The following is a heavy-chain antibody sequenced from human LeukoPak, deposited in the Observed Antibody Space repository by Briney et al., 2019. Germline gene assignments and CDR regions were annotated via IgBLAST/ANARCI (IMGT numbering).Heavy chain of an antibody. CDR2: ISSSSSYI. CDR3: AKDEGWRQLWAKYYFDY. J-gene: IGHJ4*02. V-gene: IGHV3-21*01. Sequence: GGSLRLSCAASGFTFSSYSMNWVRQAPGKGLEWVSSISSSSSYIYYADSVKGRFTISRDNAKNSLYLQMNSLRAEDTAVYYCAKDEGWRQLWAKYYFDYWGQGTLVTVSS. CDR1: GFTFSSYS. D-gene: IGHD5-18*01.